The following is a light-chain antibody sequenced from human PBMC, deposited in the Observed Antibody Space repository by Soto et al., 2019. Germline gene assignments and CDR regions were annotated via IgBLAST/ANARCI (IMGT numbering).Light chain of an antibody. V-gene: IGLV2-14*01. J-gene: IGLJ1*01. CDR1: SSDVGGYNY. Sequence: QSVLTQPASVSGSPGQSITISCTGTSSDVGGYNYVSWYQQHPGKAPKLMIYEVSNRPSGVSNRFSGSKSSNTASLTISGLQAEDEADYYCSSYTSSRTLYVFGTGTKVTVL. CDR2: EVS. CDR3: SSYTSSRTLYV.